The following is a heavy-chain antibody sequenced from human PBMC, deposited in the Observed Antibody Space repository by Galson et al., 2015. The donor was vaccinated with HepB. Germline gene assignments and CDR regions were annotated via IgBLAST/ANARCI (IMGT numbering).Heavy chain of an antibody. J-gene: IGHJ6*02. D-gene: IGHD5-12*01. V-gene: IGHV3-23*01. CDR3: AKIVAPTLYPLHHGMDV. Sequence: SLRLSCAASGFTFSSYAMSWVRQAPGKGLEWVSVISDSGGSTYYADSVKGRFTISRDNSKNTLYLQMNSLRAEDTATYYCAKIVAPTLYPLHHGMDVWGQGTTVTVSS. CDR2: ISDSGGST. CDR1: GFTFSSYA.